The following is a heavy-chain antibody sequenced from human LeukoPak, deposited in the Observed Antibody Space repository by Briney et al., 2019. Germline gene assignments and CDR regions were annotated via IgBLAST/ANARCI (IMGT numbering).Heavy chain of an antibody. Sequence: PGGSLRLSCAASGFTFSSYGMHWVRQAPGKGLEWVAVISYDGSNKYYADSVKGRFTISRDNSKNMLYLQMNSLRAEDTAVYYCAKAGDIVAPVYWGQGTLVTVSS. J-gene: IGHJ4*02. CDR1: GFTFSSYG. V-gene: IGHV3-30*18. CDR3: AKAGDIVAPVY. D-gene: IGHD5-12*01. CDR2: ISYDGSNK.